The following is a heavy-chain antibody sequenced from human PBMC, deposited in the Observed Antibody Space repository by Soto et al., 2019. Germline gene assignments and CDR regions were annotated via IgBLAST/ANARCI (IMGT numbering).Heavy chain of an antibody. CDR2: IIPIFGTA. CDR1: GGTFSSYA. CDR3: ARDPVYGDGLYYFDY. V-gene: IGHV1-69*01. D-gene: IGHD4-17*01. J-gene: IGHJ4*02. Sequence: QVQLVQSGAEVQKPGSSVKVSCKASGGTFSSYAISWVRQAPGQGLEWMGGIIPIFGTANYAQKFQGRVTITADESTSTAYMELSSLRSEDTAVYYCARDPVYGDGLYYFDYWGQGTLVTVSS.